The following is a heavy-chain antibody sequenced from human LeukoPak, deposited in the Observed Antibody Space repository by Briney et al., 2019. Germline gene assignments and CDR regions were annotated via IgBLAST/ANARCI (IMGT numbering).Heavy chain of an antibody. CDR1: GCRFTNYW. Sequence: GGALEISWKGSGCRFTNYWIGGVRPVPGKGLEGMGSIYPADSNTRYSPSFQGQVTISADKSISPAYLQWSSLKASDTAMYYCARHYYDSSTFFSYFDCWGQGTLVTVSS. D-gene: IGHD3-22*01. V-gene: IGHV5-51*01. J-gene: IGHJ4*02. CDR3: ARHYYDSSTFFSYFDC. CDR2: IYPADSNT.